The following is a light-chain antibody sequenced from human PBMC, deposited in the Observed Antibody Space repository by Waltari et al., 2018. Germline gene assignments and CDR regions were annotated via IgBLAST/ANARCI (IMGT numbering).Light chain of an antibody. CDR1: QGISSY. CDR3: QQYYSYPWT. J-gene: IGKJ1*01. Sequence: AIRITQSPSSLSASTGDRVTITCRASQGISSYLAWDQQKPGKAPKLLIYAASTLQSGVPSRFSGSGSGTDFTLTISCLQSEDFATYYCQQYYSYPWTFGQGTKVEIK. CDR2: AAS. V-gene: IGKV1-8*01.